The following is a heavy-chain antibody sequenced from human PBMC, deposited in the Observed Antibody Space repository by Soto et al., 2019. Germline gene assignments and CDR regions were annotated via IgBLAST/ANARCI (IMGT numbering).Heavy chain of an antibody. J-gene: IGHJ5*02. CDR2: INHSGST. D-gene: IGHD3-10*01. V-gene: IGHV4-34*01. Sequence: PSETLSLTCAVYGGSFSGYYWSWIRQPPGKWLEWIGEINHSGSTNYNPSLKSRVTISVDTSKNQFSLQLSSVTAADTAVYYCARGGKHNNYYGSGTPGCDWFDPWGEGXLVPVGS. CDR3: ARGGKHNNYYGSGTPGCDWFDP. CDR1: GGSFSGYY.